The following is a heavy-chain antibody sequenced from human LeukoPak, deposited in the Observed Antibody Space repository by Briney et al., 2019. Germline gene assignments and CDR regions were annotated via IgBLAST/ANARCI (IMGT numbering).Heavy chain of an antibody. V-gene: IGHV4-4*07. Sequence: SETLSLTCTVSGGSISSYYWSWVRQPAGKGLEWIGRIQSSGSTNHDPSLKSRVTMSVDTSKFQFSLKLSSVTAADTAVYYCARGVSPLDYWGQGTLVTVSS. CDR1: GGSISSYY. D-gene: IGHD2-8*01. J-gene: IGHJ4*02. CDR2: IQSSGST. CDR3: ARGVSPLDY.